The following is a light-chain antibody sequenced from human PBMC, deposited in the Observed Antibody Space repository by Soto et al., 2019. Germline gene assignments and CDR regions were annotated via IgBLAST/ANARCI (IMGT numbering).Light chain of an antibody. CDR3: QQYYSYSRT. CDR1: QTVSSW. CDR2: DVS. V-gene: IGKV1-5*01. J-gene: IGKJ1*01. Sequence: TPAAAALSPSLGDRLTITSRAIQTVSSWLAWYQQKPGKAPQLLIYDVSSLESGVPSRFSGSGSGTEFTLTISSLQPDDFATYYCQQYYSYSRTFGQGTKVDIK.